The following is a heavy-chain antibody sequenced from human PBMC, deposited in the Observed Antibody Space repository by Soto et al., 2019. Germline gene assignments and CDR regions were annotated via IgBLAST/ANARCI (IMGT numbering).Heavy chain of an antibody. J-gene: IGHJ6*02. CDR2: VYFSGST. CDR3: TRVLDIGHRGYGQSNV. CDR1: GGSISSYY. V-gene: IGHV4-59*01. Sequence: SETLSLTCTISGGSISSYYWSWIRQTPGKGLEWIGYVYFSGSTNYNPSLKSQVLISIDTSRNQFSLKLNSVTAADTAVYYCTRVLDIGHRGYGQSNVWGQGKTGTV. D-gene: IGHD5-12*01.